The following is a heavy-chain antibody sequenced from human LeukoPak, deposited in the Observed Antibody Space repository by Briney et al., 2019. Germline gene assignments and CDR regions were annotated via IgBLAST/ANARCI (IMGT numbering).Heavy chain of an antibody. CDR2: IWLDDSER. D-gene: IGHD6-19*01. CDR3: ARHNGRRSSGLNGAFDI. CDR1: GYEFASYC. Sequence: GESLQISSEGSGYEFASYCIGWVRQKPGKGLELMGIIWLDDSERRYSPSFQGQVTISADKSVRIVYLQWTSLKASDTAMYYCARHNGRRSSGLNGAFDIWGQATMVTVSS. V-gene: IGHV5-51*01. J-gene: IGHJ3*02.